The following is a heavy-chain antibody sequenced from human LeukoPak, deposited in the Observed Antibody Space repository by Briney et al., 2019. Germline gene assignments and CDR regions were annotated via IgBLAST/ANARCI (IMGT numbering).Heavy chain of an antibody. CDR1: GSTFSSYD. V-gene: IGHV1-8*02. CDR2: MNPNSGDT. CDR3: ARRPYGTGSHFDF. Sequence: VSSAKVSCKASGSTFSSYDINWVRQATGQGLEWMGWMNPNSGDTGYIPRFQGRVTMTRDTSISTAYMELSSLRSEDTAVYYCARRPYGTGSHFDFWGQGTLVTVSS. D-gene: IGHD3-10*01. J-gene: IGHJ4*02.